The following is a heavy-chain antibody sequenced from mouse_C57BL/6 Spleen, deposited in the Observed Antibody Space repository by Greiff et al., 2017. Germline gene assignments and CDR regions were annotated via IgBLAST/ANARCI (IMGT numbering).Heavy chain of an antibody. CDR1: GFTFSDYG. V-gene: IGHV5-17*01. Sequence: EVQGVESGGGLVKPGGSLKLSCAASGFTFSDYGMHWVRQAPEKGLEWVAYISSGSSTIYYADTVKGRFTISRDNAKNTLFLQMTSLRSEDTAMYYCARMGPFAYWGQGTLVTVSA. CDR2: ISSGSSTI. CDR3: ARMGPFAY. D-gene: IGHD4-1*01. J-gene: IGHJ3*01.